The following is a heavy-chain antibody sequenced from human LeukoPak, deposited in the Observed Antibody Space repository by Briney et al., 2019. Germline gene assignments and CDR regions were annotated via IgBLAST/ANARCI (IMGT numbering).Heavy chain of an antibody. J-gene: IGHJ6*02. D-gene: IGHD6-19*01. CDR3: ARDGQSSGWASYYGMDV. V-gene: IGHV4-59*01. Sequence: SETLSLTCTVSGGSISSYYWSWIRQPPGKGLEWIGYIYYSGSTNYNPSLKSRVTISVGTSKNQFSLKLSSVTAADTAVYYCARDGQSSGWASYYGMDVWGQGTTVTVSS. CDR2: IYYSGST. CDR1: GGSISSYY.